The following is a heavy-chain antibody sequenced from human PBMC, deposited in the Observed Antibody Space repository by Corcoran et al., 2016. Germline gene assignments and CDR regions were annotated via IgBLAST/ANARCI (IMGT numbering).Heavy chain of an antibody. Sequence: EVQLVESGGDLVQPGGSLRLSCVASGLTLSNYWMHWVRQAPGKGLVWVSRIKSDGSSITYADSVKGRFTISRDNAKNTLYLDMNSLRAEDTAVYYCAVDRDISGRSWFDPWGQGTLVTVSS. CDR3: AVDRDISGRSWFDP. CDR2: IKSDGSSI. D-gene: IGHD6-19*01. CDR1: GLTLSNYW. J-gene: IGHJ5*02. V-gene: IGHV3-74*03.